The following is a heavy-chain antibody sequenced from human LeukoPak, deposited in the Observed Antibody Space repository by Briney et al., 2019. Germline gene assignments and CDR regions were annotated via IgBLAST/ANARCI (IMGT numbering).Heavy chain of an antibody. J-gene: IGHJ4*02. CDR3: ARRTRDYYGSGSYYHRGGFDY. Sequence: GESLKISCKGSGYSFTSYWIGWVRQMPGKGLEWMGIIYPGDSDARYSPSFQGQVTISADKSISTAYLQWSSLKASDTAMYYCARRTRDYYGSGSYYHRGGFDYWGQGTLVTVSS. CDR2: IYPGDSDA. V-gene: IGHV5-51*01. CDR1: GYSFTSYW. D-gene: IGHD3-10*01.